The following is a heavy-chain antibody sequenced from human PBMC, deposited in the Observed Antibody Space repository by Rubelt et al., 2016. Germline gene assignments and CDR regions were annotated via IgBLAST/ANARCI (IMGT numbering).Heavy chain of an antibody. D-gene: IGHD2/OR15-2a*01. CDR1: GFTFSNYA. Sequence: EVQLVESGGGLVQPGGSLRLSCAASGFTFSNYAMNWVRQAPGKGLEWVSGISGSGGSTFYADSVKGRFILSRDSSTNTLYLRMNSLRVEDSAIYYCAKVVSTTGLWYFDYWGQGTLVTVSS. CDR2: ISGSGGST. CDR3: AKVVSTTGLWYFDY. V-gene: IGHV3-23*04. J-gene: IGHJ4*02.